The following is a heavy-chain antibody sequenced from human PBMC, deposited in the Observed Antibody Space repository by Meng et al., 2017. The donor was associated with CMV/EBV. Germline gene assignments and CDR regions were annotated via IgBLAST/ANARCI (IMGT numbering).Heavy chain of an antibody. CDR2: ISAYNGNT. V-gene: IGHV1-18*01. CDR1: GYTFTSYG. CDR3: AGDLTGYCSSTSCYGTWFDP. J-gene: IGHJ5*02. Sequence: SVKVSCKASGYTFTSYGISWVRQTPGQGLEWMGWISAYNGNTNYAQKLQGRITMTTDTSTSTAYMEMRSLRSDDTAVYYCAGDLTGYCSSTSCYGTWFDPWGQGTMVTVSS. D-gene: IGHD2-2*01.